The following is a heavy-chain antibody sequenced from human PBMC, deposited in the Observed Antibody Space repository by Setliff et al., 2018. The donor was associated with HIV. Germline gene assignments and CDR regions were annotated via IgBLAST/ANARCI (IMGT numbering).Heavy chain of an antibody. J-gene: IGHJ6*03. CDR2: INHSGST. Sequence: PSETLSLTCGVSGYSISSGYYWGWIRQPPGKGLEWIGEINHSGSTNYNPSLKSRITISVDTSKKQFSLKLTSVTAADTGVYFCARSVDFGGSWIQDYYYMDVWGKGTTVTVSS. D-gene: IGHD6-13*01. CDR3: ARSVDFGGSWIQDYYYMDV. V-gene: IGHV4-38-2*01. CDR1: GYSISSGYY.